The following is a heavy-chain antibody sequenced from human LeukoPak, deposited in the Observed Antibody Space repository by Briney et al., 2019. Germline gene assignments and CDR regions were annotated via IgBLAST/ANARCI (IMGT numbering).Heavy chain of an antibody. CDR2: IFSDGKI. D-gene: IGHD3-3*01. Sequence: TSETLSLTCSVSGDSTIYNHWSWIRQPAGKGLEWIGRIFSDGKINYSPSLESRVTMSVDNAKNQFSLRLSSVTAADTAVYYCARGPGVFGRIWYMDVWGQGTTVSVSS. CDR1: GDSTIYNH. J-gene: IGHJ6*03. CDR3: ARGPGVFGRIWYMDV. V-gene: IGHV4-4*07.